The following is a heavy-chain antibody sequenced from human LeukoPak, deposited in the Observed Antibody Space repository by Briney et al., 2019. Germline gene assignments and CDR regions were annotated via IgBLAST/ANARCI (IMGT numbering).Heavy chain of an antibody. CDR2: INAGNGNT. D-gene: IGHD3-10*01. CDR3: ARDQLVRGVIIRLIDY. J-gene: IGHJ4*02. CDR1: GYTFTSYA. V-gene: IGHV1-3*01. Sequence: GASVKVSCKASGYTFTSYAMHWVRQAPGQRLEWMGWINAGNGNTKYSQKFQGRVTITRDTSASTAYMELSSLRSEDTAVYYCARDQLVRGVIIRLIDYWGQGTLVTVSS.